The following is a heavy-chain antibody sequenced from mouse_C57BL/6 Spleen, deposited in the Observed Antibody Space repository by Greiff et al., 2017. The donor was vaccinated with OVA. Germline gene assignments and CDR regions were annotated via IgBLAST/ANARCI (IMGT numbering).Heavy chain of an antibody. J-gene: IGHJ4*01. CDR2: IYPGSGNT. D-gene: IGHD2-1*01. V-gene: IGHV1-76*01. Sequence: VQLQQSGAELVRPGASVKLSCKASGYTFTDYYINWVKQRPGQGLEWIARIYPGSGNTYYNEKFKGKATLTAEKSSSTAYMQLSSLTSEDSAVYFCAYGKGAMDYWGQGTSVTVSS. CDR3: AYGKGAMDY. CDR1: GYTFTDYY.